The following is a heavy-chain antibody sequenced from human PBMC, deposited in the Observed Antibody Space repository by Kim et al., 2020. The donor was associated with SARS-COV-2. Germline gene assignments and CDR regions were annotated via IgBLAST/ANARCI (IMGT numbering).Heavy chain of an antibody. V-gene: IGHV4-59*01. CDR3: ARDHREWLQYTAYWYFDL. CDR2: IYYSGNT. CDR1: GGSISSYY. Sequence: AETLSLTCTVSGGSISSYYWSWIRQPPGKGLEWIGYIYYSGNTNYNPSLKSLVTISVDTSKNQFSLKLSSVTAADTDVYYCARDHREWLQYTAYWYFDLWGRGTLVTVSS. J-gene: IGHJ2*01. D-gene: IGHD3-3*01.